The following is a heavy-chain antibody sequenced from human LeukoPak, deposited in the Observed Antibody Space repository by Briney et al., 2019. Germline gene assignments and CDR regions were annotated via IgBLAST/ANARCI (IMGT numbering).Heavy chain of an antibody. V-gene: IGHV1-58*01. D-gene: IGHD6-13*01. Sequence: ASVKVSCKASGFTFTSSAVQWVRQARGQRLEWIGWIVVGSGNTNYAQKFQERVTITRDMSTSTAYMELSSLRSEDTAVYYCAAGFGGIAAAGTFDYWGQGTLVTVSS. CDR3: AAGFGGIAAAGTFDY. CDR2: IVVGSGNT. CDR1: GFTFTSSA. J-gene: IGHJ4*02.